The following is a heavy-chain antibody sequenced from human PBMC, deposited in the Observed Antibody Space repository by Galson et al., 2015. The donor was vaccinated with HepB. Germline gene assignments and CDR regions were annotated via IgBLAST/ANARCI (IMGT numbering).Heavy chain of an antibody. CDR1: GFTFSRYG. V-gene: IGHV3-33*01. CDR3: VSGSCSSTSCYVWGMREVDV. CDR2: IWYDGSNK. D-gene: IGHD2-2*01. J-gene: IGHJ6*02. Sequence: SLRLSCAASGFTFSRYGMHWVRQAPGKGLEWVAVIWYDGSNKYYADSVKGRFTISRDNSKNTLYLQMNSLRAEDTAVYYCVSGSCSSTSCYVWGMREVDVWGQGTTVTVSS.